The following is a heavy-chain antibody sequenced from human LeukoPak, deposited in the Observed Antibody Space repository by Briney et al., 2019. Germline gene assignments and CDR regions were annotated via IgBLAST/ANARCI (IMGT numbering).Heavy chain of an antibody. V-gene: IGHV4-59*08. D-gene: IGHD6-19*01. CDR3: ARHRVPRSGWYGDFDY. CDR2: IYYSGST. Sequence: SETLSLTCTVSGGSISSYYWSWIRQPPGKGLEWIGYIYYSGSTNYNPSLKSRVTISVDTSKNQFSLKLSSVTAADTAVYYCARHRVPRSGWYGDFDYWGREPWSPSPQ. CDR1: GGSISSYY. J-gene: IGHJ4*02.